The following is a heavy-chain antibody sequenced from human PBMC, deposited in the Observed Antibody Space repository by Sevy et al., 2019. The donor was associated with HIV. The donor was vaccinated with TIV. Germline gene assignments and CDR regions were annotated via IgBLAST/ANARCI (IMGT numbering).Heavy chain of an antibody. CDR2: IYTSGST. Sequence: SETLSLTCSVSGGSINNYCWSWFRQPPGKGLEWIGYIYTSGSTFYNPSLDSRVTISLDTSKKQFSLTLNSVTAADTAVYYCVGVTQGPQELFDPWGQGTLVTVSS. CDR3: VGVTQGPQELFDP. CDR1: GGSINNYC. V-gene: IGHV4-59*01. J-gene: IGHJ5*02. D-gene: IGHD3-3*01.